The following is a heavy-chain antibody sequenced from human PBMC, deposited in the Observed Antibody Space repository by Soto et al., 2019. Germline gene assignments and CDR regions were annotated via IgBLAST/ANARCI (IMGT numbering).Heavy chain of an antibody. CDR1: GGSISSFY. CDR3: ARGDDAYASFDF. V-gene: IGHV4-59*01. D-gene: IGHD2-2*01. J-gene: IGHJ5*01. Sequence: SETLSLTCSVSGGSISSFYWSWIRQPPGKGLEWIGYISYSGYTNYNPSLKSRFTISVDTSKNQFSLKLTSVTAADTAVYYCARGDDAYASFDFWGQGTLVTVSS. CDR2: ISYSGYT.